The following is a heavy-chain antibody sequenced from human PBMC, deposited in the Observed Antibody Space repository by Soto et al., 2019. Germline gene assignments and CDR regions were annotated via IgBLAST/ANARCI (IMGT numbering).Heavy chain of an antibody. V-gene: IGHV1-18*01. D-gene: IGHD6-13*01. CDR2: ISAYNGNT. CDR1: GYTFTSYG. J-gene: IGHJ5*02. Sequence: ASVKVSCKASGYTFTSYGISWVRQAPGQGLEWMGWISAYNGNTNYAQKLQGRVTMTLTSLTAADTAVYFCARHSWYLGDNFFRPWGQGTLVTVSS. CDR3: FRP.